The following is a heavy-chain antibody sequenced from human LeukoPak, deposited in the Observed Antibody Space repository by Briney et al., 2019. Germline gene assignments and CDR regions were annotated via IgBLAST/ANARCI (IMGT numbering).Heavy chain of an antibody. CDR3: TTLTVASNFDY. D-gene: IGHD6-19*01. V-gene: IGHV3-48*03. J-gene: IGHJ4*02. CDR2: ISGSDTSA. Sequence: GGSLTLSCPASGFSFSVYEMHWVRQAPGRGLEWIADISGSDTSAYYADSVKGRFTISRDNAKNSLYLQMNRLRVEDTAVYYCTTLTVASNFDYWGQGTLVTVSS. CDR1: GFSFSVYE.